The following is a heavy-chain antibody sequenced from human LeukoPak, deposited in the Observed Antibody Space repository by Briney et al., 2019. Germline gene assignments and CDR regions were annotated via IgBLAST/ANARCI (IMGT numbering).Heavy chain of an antibody. CDR2: IYYSGST. CDR1: GGSFSSYY. V-gene: IGHV4-39*07. Sequence: KPSETLSLTCAVYGGSFSSYYWGWIRQPPGKGLEWIGSIYYSGSTYYNPSLKSRVTISVDTSKNQFSLKLSSVTAADTAVYYCARDVTIFGVVISNWFDPWGQGTLVTVSS. CDR3: ARDVTIFGVVISNWFDP. D-gene: IGHD3-3*01. J-gene: IGHJ5*02.